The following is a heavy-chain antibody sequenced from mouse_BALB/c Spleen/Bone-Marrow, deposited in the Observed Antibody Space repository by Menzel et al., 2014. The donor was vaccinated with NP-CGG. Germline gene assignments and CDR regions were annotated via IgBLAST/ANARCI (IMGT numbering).Heavy chain of an antibody. CDR2: ISDGGSYT. CDR1: GFTFSDYY. J-gene: IGHJ2*01. V-gene: IGHV5-4*02. CDR3: ARVSYDYFDY. Sequence: VQRVESGGGLVKPGGSLKLSCAASGFTFSDYYMYWVRQTPEKRLEWVATISDGGSYTYYPDSVKGRFTISRDNAKNNLYLQMSSLKSEDTAMYYCARVSYDYFDYWGQGTTLTVSS. D-gene: IGHD2-4*01.